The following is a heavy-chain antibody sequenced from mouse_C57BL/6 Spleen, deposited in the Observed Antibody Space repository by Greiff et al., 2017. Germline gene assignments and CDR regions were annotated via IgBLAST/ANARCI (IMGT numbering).Heavy chain of an antibody. J-gene: IGHJ2*01. D-gene: IGHD1-1*01. CDR2: IYPGDGDT. CDR3: ARALITTVVDFDY. CDR1: GYAFSSSW. Sequence: QVQLQQSGPELVKPGASVKISCKASGYAFSSSWMNWVKQRPGKGLEWIGRIYPGDGDTNYNGKFKGKATLTADKSSSTAYMQLSSLTSEDSAVYFCARALITTVVDFDYWGQGTTLSLL. V-gene: IGHV1-82*01.